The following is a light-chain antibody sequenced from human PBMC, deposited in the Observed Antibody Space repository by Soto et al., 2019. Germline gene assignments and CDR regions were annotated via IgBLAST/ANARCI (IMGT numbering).Light chain of an antibody. CDR3: QHYGSSWT. CDR2: ATS. V-gene: IGKV3-20*01. J-gene: IGKJ1*01. CDR1: QSGRANY. Sequence: EIVLTQSPGTLSFSPGERATLSCRSSQSGRANYIAWYQQKPGQAPRNLIYATSNRATGIPDRFSGVGSGTDLTLTISRLEPEDFALYYCQHYGSSWTFGQGTKVEIK.